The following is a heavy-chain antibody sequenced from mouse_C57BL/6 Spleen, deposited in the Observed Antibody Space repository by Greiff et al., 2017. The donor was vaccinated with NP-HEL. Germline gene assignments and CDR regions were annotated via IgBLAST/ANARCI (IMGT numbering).Heavy chain of an antibody. CDR1: GFTFSSYT. CDR2: ISGGGGNT. V-gene: IGHV5-9*01. D-gene: IGHD4-1*01. J-gene: IGHJ2*01. Sequence: EVKLVESGGGLVKPGGSLKLSCAASGFTFSSYTMSWVRQTPEKRLEWVATISGGGGNTYYPDSVKGRFTISRDNAKNTLYLQMSSLRSEDTALYYCARRGLGMAVYYFDYWGQGTTLTVSS. CDR3: ARRGLGMAVYYFDY.